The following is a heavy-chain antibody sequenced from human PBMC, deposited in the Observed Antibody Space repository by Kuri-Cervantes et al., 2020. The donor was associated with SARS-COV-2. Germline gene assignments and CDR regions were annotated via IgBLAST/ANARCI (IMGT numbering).Heavy chain of an antibody. Sequence: ETLSLTCAASGFTFSSYAMSWVRQAPGKGLEWVSAISGSGGSTYYADSVKARFTISRDNSRNTLYLQMNSLRAEDTAVYYCAKLGFRGWFDPWGQGTLVTVSS. CDR3: AKLGFRGWFDP. D-gene: IGHD1-26*01. J-gene: IGHJ5*02. CDR1: GFTFSSYA. CDR2: ISGSGGST. V-gene: IGHV3-23*01.